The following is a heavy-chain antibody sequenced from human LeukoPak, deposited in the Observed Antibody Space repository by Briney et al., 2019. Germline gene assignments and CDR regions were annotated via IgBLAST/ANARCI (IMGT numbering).Heavy chain of an antibody. J-gene: IGHJ4*02. CDR3: ARREADYYGSGSYYLH. CDR1: GGSISSSSYY. Sequence: HPSGTLSLTCTVSGGSISSSSYYWGWIRQPPGKGLEWIGSIYYSGSTYYNPSLKSRVTISVDTSKNQFSLKLSSVTAADTAVYYCARREADYYGSGSYYLHWGQGTLVTVSS. V-gene: IGHV4-39*01. D-gene: IGHD3-10*01. CDR2: IYYSGST.